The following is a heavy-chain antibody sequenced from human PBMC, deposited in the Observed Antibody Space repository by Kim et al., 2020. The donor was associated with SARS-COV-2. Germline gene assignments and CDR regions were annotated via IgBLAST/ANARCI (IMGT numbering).Heavy chain of an antibody. CDR2: IYYSGST. V-gene: IGHV4-39*01. CDR3: ARRPLLWFGESMGNWYFDL. Sequence: SETLSLTCTXSGGSISSSSYYWGWIRQPPGKGLEWIGSIYYSGSTYYNPSLKSRVTISVDTSKNQFSLKLSSVTAADTAVYYCARRPLLWFGESMGNWYFDLWGRGTLVTVSS. D-gene: IGHD3-10*01. J-gene: IGHJ2*01. CDR1: GGSISSSSYY.